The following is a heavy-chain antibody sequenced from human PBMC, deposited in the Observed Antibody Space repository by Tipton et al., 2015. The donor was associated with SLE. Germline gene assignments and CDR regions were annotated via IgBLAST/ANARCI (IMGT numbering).Heavy chain of an antibody. J-gene: IGHJ4*01. CDR1: GYSISSGFY. CDR2: IYHSGST. V-gene: IGHV4-38-2*01. CDR3: ATEWYSSTSFDY. Sequence: LRLSCAVSGYSISSGFYWGWIRQPPGKGLEWIGNIYHSGSTYYNPSLRSRVTESVDTSKNQFSLNLSSVTAADTAVYYCATEWYSSTSFDYWGHGTRVSVSS. D-gene: IGHD6-13*01.